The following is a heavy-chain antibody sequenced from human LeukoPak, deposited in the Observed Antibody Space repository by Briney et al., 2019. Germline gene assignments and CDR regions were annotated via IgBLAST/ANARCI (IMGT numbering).Heavy chain of an antibody. CDR2: IGGSGGKT. Sequence: GGSLRLSCAASGFTFSNAWMSWVRQAPGKGLEWVSAIGGSGGKTFYAESVKGRFTISRDISKNTLFLQMDSLRAEDTAIYYCAKTNYFDSSGDKPYTTHFDYWGQGTLVTVSS. CDR3: AKTNYFDSSGDKPYTTHFDY. V-gene: IGHV3-23*01. J-gene: IGHJ4*02. CDR1: GFTFSNAW. D-gene: IGHD3-22*01.